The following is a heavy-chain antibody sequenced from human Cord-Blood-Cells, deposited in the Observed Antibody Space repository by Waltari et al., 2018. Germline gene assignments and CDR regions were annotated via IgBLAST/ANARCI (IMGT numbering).Heavy chain of an antibody. Sequence: QVQLVESGGGVVQPGRSLRLFCAASGLTFSCSGMHWVRQAPGKGLEWVAVISYDGSNKYYADSVKGRFTISRDNSKNTLYLQMNSLRAEDTAVYYCAKPYDILTGYYDYWGQGTLVTVSS. D-gene: IGHD3-9*01. J-gene: IGHJ4*02. CDR2: ISYDGSNK. CDR1: GLTFSCSG. CDR3: AKPYDILTGYYDY. V-gene: IGHV3-30*18.